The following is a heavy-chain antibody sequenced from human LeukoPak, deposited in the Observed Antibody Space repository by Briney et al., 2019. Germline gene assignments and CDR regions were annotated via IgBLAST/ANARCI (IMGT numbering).Heavy chain of an antibody. J-gene: IGHJ4*02. CDR3: ARLGDSGLSFDR. CDR1: GFTFSNYN. D-gene: IGHD6-19*01. V-gene: IGHV3-48*01. Sequence: GGSLRLSCAASGFTFSNYNMNWVRQAPGKGLEWISYISSGSSTIYYADSVKGRFTISRDNAKNSLYLQMNSLRAEDTAVYYCARLGDSGLSFDRWGQGTLVTVSS. CDR2: ISSGSSTI.